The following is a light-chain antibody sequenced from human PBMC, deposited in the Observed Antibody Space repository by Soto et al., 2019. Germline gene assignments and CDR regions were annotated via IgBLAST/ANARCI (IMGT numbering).Light chain of an antibody. CDR3: SSYSDTNICV. Sequence: QSVLTQPPSVSGAPGQRVTISCTGSSSNIGAGYDVHWYQQLPGTAPKLLIYGNSNRPSGVPDRFSGSKSGNTASLTVSGLQAVDEADYYCSSYSDTNICVFGTGTKVTVL. CDR1: SSNIGAGYD. CDR2: GNS. V-gene: IGLV1-40*01. J-gene: IGLJ1*01.